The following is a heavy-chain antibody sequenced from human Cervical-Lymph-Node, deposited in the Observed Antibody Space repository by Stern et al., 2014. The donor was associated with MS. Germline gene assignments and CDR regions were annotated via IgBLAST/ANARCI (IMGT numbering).Heavy chain of an antibody. D-gene: IGHD6-19*01. CDR2: INYDGTTT. Sequence: EVQLVESGGGLVQPGGSLRISCEASGFIFTNYWIHWVRQAPGKGLVWVSLINYDGTTTNYADSVKGRFIISRYDAKNTVFLQMNDLRAEDTAFYYCARGMSSGSYHWGQGTLVTVSS. J-gene: IGHJ4*02. CDR3: ARGMSSGSYH. V-gene: IGHV3-74*01. CDR1: GFIFTNYW.